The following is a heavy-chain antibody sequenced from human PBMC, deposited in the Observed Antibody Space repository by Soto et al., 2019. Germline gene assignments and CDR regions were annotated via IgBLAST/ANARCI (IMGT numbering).Heavy chain of an antibody. J-gene: IGHJ3*02. CDR2: IWYDGIQT. V-gene: IGHV3-33*01. CDR3: ARAKAVVIAALDI. Sequence: PGGSLRLSCAASGFTFNNYCIHWVRQAPGKGLEWVAVIWYDGIQTRYADSVKGRFTISRDNSKNTLYLQLDSLTGADTAVYYCARAKAVVIAALDIWGQGTMVPVSS. CDR1: GFTFNNYC. D-gene: IGHD2-21*01.